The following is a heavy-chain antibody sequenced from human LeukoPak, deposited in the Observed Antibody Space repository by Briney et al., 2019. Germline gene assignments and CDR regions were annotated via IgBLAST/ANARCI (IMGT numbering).Heavy chain of an antibody. CDR3: AVSKSDAPDY. V-gene: IGHV3-21*03. J-gene: IGHJ4*02. Sequence: GGSLRLSCAASGFTFSSYSMNWVRQAPGKGLEWVSSISSSRSYIYYADSVKGRFTISRDNAKNSLYLQMNSLRAEDTAVYYCAVSKSDAPDYWGQGTLVTVYS. CDR1: GFTFSSYS. CDR2: ISSSRSYI. D-gene: IGHD2-21*02.